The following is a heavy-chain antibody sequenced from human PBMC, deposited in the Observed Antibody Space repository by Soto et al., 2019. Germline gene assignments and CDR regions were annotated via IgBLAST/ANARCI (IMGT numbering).Heavy chain of an antibody. Sequence: QVQLVQSGAEVKKPGASVKVSCKASGYTFTSYGISWVRQAPGQGLEWMGWISAYNGNTNYAQKLQGRVTMTTDTSTGTAYMELRSLRSDDTAVYYCATSRYCSGGSCSPNAFDIWGQGTMVTVSS. V-gene: IGHV1-18*01. CDR1: GYTFTSYG. D-gene: IGHD2-15*01. J-gene: IGHJ3*02. CDR3: ATSRYCSGGSCSPNAFDI. CDR2: ISAYNGNT.